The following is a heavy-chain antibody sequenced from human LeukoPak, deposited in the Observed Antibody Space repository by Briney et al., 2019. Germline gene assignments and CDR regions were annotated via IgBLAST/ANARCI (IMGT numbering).Heavy chain of an antibody. V-gene: IGHV3-7*01. Sequence: PGGSLRHSCAASGFTFSSYWMSWVRQAPGKGLEWVANIKQDGSEKYYVDSVKGRFTISRDNAKNSLYLQMNSLRAEDTAVYYCARDYYDFWSGYSLWGQGTLVTVSS. CDR2: IKQDGSEK. CDR3: ARDYYDFWSGYSL. CDR1: GFTFSSYW. D-gene: IGHD3-3*01. J-gene: IGHJ4*02.